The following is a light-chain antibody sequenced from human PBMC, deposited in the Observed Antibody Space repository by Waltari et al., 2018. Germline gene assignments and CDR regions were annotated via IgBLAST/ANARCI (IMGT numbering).Light chain of an antibody. CDR2: EAT. V-gene: IGLV2-23*01. Sequence: QSALTQPASVSGSPGQSITIPCTGTSSDLGIHNLVSRYQPPPGKAPKFLISEATKRPSGVSDRFSGSKSGNTASLTISGLQAEDEADYYCCSYVTSNAVMFGGGTKVTVL. CDR1: SSDLGIHNL. J-gene: IGLJ3*02. CDR3: CSYVTSNAVM.